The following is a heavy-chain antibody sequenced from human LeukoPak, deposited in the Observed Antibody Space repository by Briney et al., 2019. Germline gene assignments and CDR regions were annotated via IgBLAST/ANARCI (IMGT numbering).Heavy chain of an antibody. J-gene: IGHJ4*02. CDR2: INPNSGNT. CDR3: AREMRPATTTLVAY. D-gene: IGHD1-1*01. Sequence: ASVKVSCKASGYIFTFYWIHWVRQAPGQGLEWMGFINPNSGNTNYAQNFQGRVTMTRDTSISTAYMELSSLTADDTAVYYCAREMRPATTTLVAYWGQGTLVTVSS. V-gene: IGHV1-2*02. CDR1: GYIFTFYW.